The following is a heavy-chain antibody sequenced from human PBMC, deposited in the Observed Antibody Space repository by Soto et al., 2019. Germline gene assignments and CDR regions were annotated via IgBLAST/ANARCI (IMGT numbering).Heavy chain of an antibody. V-gene: IGHV3-30-3*01. Sequence: GGSLRLSCAASGFTFSSYAMHWVRQAPGKGLEWVAVISYDGSNKYYADSVKGRFTISRDNSKNTLYLQMNSLRAEDTAVYYCARDPSEPYDFWSGYYFYPPGAFDIWGQGTMVTVSS. CDR2: ISYDGSNK. CDR3: ARDPSEPYDFWSGYYFYPPGAFDI. D-gene: IGHD3-3*01. J-gene: IGHJ3*02. CDR1: GFTFSSYA.